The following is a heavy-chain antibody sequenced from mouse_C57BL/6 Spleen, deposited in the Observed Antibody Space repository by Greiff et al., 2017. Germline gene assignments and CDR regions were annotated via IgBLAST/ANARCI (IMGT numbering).Heavy chain of an antibody. Sequence: DVKLQESGGGLVQPGGSMKLSCVASGFTFSNYWMNWVRQSPEKGLEWVAQIRLKSDNYATHYAESVKGRFTISRDDSKISVYLQMNNLRAEDTGIYYCTGTTGGDFDYWGQGTTLTVSS. CDR2: IRLKSDNYAT. J-gene: IGHJ2*01. CDR3: TGTTGGDFDY. D-gene: IGHD4-1*02. V-gene: IGHV6-3*01. CDR1: GFTFSNYW.